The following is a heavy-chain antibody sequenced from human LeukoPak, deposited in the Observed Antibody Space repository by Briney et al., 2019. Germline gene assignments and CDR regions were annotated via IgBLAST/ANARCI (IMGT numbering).Heavy chain of an antibody. CDR1: GGSFSGYY. CDR2: INHSGST. J-gene: IGHJ4*02. Sequence: ASETLSPTCAVYGGSFSGYYWSWIRQPPGKGLEWIGEINHSGSTNYNPSLKSRVTISVDTSKNQFSLKLSSVTAADTAVYYCARGRGRVYYDSSGKYFDYWGQGTLVTVSS. D-gene: IGHD3-22*01. CDR3: ARGRGRVYYDSSGKYFDY. V-gene: IGHV4-34*01.